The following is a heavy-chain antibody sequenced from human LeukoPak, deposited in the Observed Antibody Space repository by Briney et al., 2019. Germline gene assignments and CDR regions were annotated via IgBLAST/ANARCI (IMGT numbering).Heavy chain of an antibody. CDR2: NNHNSGGT. CDR3: ARVEGWYDSSGYLDY. Sequence: ASVKVSWKASGYTFTGYYVHWLRQAPGQGLEWMRWNNHNSGGTKYAQKFQGSVTMTRDTSISTAYMELSRLKSDDTAVYYCARVEGWYDSSGYLDYWGEGTLVTVSS. J-gene: IGHJ4*02. V-gene: IGHV1-2*02. D-gene: IGHD3-22*01. CDR1: GYTFTGYY.